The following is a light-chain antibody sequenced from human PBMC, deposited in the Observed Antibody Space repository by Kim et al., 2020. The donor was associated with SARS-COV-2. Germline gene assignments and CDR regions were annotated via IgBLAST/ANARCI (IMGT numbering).Light chain of an antibody. J-gene: IGKJ3*01. CDR2: AAS. CDR3: QQNNITPFT. CDR1: QSISTH. Sequence: DIKMSQSPSTLSASVGDRVTITCRTTQSISTHLNWYQQKPGRAPKLLISAASTLKGGVPSRFSGSGSETDFTLTISSLQPDDFATYFCQQNNITPFTFGPGTKVDIK. V-gene: IGKV1-39*01.